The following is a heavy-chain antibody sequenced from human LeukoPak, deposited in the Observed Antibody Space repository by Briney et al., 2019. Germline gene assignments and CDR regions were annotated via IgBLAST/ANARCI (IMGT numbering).Heavy chain of an antibody. CDR1: GFTFDDYA. J-gene: IGHJ4*02. CDR3: AKDEGDSSSFMDY. V-gene: IGHV3-9*01. CDR2: ISWNSGSI. Sequence: PGGSLRLSCAASGFTFDDYAMHWVRQAPGKGLEWVSGISWNSGSIGYADSVEGRFTISRDNAKNSLYLQMNSLRAEDTALYYCAKDEGDSSSFMDYWGQGTLVTVSS. D-gene: IGHD6-13*01.